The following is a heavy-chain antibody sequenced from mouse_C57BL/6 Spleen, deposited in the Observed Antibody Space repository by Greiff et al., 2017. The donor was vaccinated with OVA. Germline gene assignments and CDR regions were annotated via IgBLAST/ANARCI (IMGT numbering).Heavy chain of an antibody. D-gene: IGHD1-1*01. CDR2: IDPEDGAT. CDR3: ARGNYGSSFDY. Sequence: VQLQQSGAELVKPGASVKLSCTASGFNIKDYYMHWVKQRTEQGLEWIGRIDPEDGATKYAPKFQGKATITADTSSNTAYLQLSSVTSEDTAVYYCARGNYGSSFDYWGQGTTLTVSS. CDR1: GFNIKDYY. V-gene: IGHV14-2*01. J-gene: IGHJ2*01.